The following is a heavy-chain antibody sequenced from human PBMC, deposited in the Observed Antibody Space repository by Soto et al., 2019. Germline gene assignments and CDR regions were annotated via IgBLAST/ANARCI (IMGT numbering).Heavy chain of an antibody. V-gene: IGHV3-74*01. D-gene: IGHD6-19*01. CDR2: ITSGGKSK. CDR3: VRESGGCHLDLLDS. Sequence: PRGSLRHSCTASGLNLRTYWMHWVRQLPGEGLVWVSRITSGGKSKAYAESVKGRFAISRDNATNTLYLQMNGLTAEDTAVYYCVRESGGCHLDLLDSWGLGTLVTGSS. J-gene: IGHJ5*01. CDR1: GLNLRTYW.